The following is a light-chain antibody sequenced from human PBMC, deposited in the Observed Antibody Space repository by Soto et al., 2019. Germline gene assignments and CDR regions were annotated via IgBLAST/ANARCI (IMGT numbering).Light chain of an antibody. Sequence: HSALTQPASVSGSPGQSITISCTGTSSDVGAYNYVSWYQQYPGKAPKLIIHDVTNRPSGVSNRFSGSKSGNTASLTISGLQAEDDADYFCSSYTSSSTFWVFGTGTKLTVL. CDR3: SSYTSSSTFWV. J-gene: IGLJ1*01. CDR1: SSDVGAYNY. CDR2: DVT. V-gene: IGLV2-14*03.